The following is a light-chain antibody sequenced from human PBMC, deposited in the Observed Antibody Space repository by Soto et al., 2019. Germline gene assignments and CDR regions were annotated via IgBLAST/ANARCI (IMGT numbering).Light chain of an antibody. CDR1: QSISIW. V-gene: IGKV1-5*03. Sequence: DIQMTQSPSTLSASVGDRVTITCRASQSISIWLAWYQQKPGKAPKILIYKASSLESGVPSRFSGSGSGTEFTITISSLQPDDFATYYCQQYSTYTPRTFGQGTKVEIK. CDR3: QQYSTYTPRT. CDR2: KAS. J-gene: IGKJ1*01.